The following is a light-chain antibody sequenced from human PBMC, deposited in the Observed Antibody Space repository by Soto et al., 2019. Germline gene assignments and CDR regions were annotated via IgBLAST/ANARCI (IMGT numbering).Light chain of an antibody. CDR1: GSDVGGYNY. J-gene: IGLJ1*01. Sequence: QSVLTQPASVSGSPGQSITISCTGTGSDVGGYNYVSWYQQHPGKAPKLMIYDVSNRPSGVSNRFSGSKSGNTASLTISGLQAEDEADYYCSSYTSSNTLGFGTGTKVTVL. V-gene: IGLV2-14*01. CDR3: SSYTSSNTLG. CDR2: DVS.